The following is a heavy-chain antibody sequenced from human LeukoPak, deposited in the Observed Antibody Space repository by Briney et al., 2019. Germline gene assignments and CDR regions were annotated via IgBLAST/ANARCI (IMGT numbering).Heavy chain of an antibody. V-gene: IGHV3-23*01. CDR2: VSGSGDNT. J-gene: IGHJ4*02. D-gene: IGHD4-11*01. Sequence: PGGSLRLSCAASGFTFNNYAMTWVRQAPGKGLEWVSVVSGSGDNTNYADSVKGRFTISRDNSKNTLLLQMNSLRTEDTAVYFCARWGNDYSQFDSWGQGTLVTVSS. CDR1: GFTFNNYA. CDR3: ARWGNDYSQFDS.